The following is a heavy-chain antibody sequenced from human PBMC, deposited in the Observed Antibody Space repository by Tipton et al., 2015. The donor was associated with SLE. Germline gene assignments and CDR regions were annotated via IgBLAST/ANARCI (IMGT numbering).Heavy chain of an antibody. Sequence: QSGAEVKKPGSSVKVSCKASGGTFSSYAISWVRQAPGQGLEWMGGIIPIFGTANYAQKFQGRVTITTDESTSTAYMELSSLRSEDTAVYYCASGVRYYYDSSGLYYYYGMDVWGQGTTVTVSS. CDR3: ASGVRYYYDSSGLYYYYGMDV. V-gene: IGHV1-69*05. CDR1: GGTFSSYA. J-gene: IGHJ6*02. D-gene: IGHD3-22*01. CDR2: IIPIFGTA.